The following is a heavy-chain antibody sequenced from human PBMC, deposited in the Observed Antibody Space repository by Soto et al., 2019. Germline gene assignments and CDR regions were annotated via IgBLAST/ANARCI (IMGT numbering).Heavy chain of an antibody. D-gene: IGHD3-10*01. V-gene: IGHV3-30-3*01. J-gene: IGHJ4*02. Sequence: QVQLVESGGGVVQPGRSLRLSCVASGFTFSSYAMHWVRQAPGKGLEWVAVISYDGSNKYYADSVKGRFTISRDNSKNTLYLQMNSLRAEDTAVYYCARDRGGGSGFDYWGQGTLVTVSS. CDR3: ARDRGGGSGFDY. CDR1: GFTFSSYA. CDR2: ISYDGSNK.